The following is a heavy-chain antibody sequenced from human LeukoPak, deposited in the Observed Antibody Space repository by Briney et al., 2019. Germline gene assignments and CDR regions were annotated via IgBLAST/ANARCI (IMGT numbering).Heavy chain of an antibody. V-gene: IGHV4-59*01. J-gene: IGHJ4*02. CDR1: GGTISSYS. D-gene: IGHD5-12*01. Sequence: SETLSLTCNVSGGTISSYSWNWMRQSPGKGLEWIGRVYHSGGITYNPSHMSRVTISVDTSKNQFSLRRSSVTAADAAVYYCVGSYGGYVLDFWGQGTLVIVSS. CDR2: VYHSGGI. CDR3: VGSYGGYVLDF.